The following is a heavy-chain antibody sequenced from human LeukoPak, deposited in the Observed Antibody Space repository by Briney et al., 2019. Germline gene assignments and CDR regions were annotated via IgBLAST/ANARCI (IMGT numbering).Heavy chain of an antibody. CDR3: TTDLSGYGVGDY. Sequence: GGSLRLSCAASGFTFSNAWMSWVRQAPGKGLEWVGRIKSKTDGGTTDYAAPVKGRFTISRDDSKNTLYLQMNSLKTEDTAVYYCTTDLSGYGVGDYWGQGTLVTVSS. CDR1: GFTFSNAW. V-gene: IGHV3-15*01. J-gene: IGHJ4*02. D-gene: IGHD5-12*01. CDR2: IKSKTDGGTT.